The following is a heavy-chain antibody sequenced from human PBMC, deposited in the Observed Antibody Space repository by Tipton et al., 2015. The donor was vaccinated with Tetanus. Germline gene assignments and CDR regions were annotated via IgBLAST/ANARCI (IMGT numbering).Heavy chain of an antibody. Sequence: SLRLSCAASGFMFSSYDMTWVRQAPGKGLEWVSGISAGGGSTYYADSVEGRFTISRDNSKNTLYLQMNSLRAEDTAIYYCAISDVAVADTNWGQGTLVTVSS. J-gene: IGHJ4*02. D-gene: IGHD6-19*01. CDR2: ISAGGGST. CDR3: AISDVAVADTN. V-gene: IGHV3-23*01. CDR1: GFMFSSYD.